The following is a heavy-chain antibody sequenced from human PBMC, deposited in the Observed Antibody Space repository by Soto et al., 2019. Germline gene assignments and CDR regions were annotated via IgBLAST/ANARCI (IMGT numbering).Heavy chain of an antibody. CDR2: IYFNGGT. Sequence: QVQLQESGPGLVKPSETLSLTCTVSGDSIIPYYWSWIRQPPGKGLEWIGYIYFNGGTNYNPSLKSRVTISVDTSKNQFSLKLSSVTATDTAVYYCARGRVGELFQPYYFDYWGQGTLVPVSS. V-gene: IGHV4-59*08. D-gene: IGHD3-10*01. CDR3: ARGRVGELFQPYYFDY. CDR1: GDSIIPYY. J-gene: IGHJ4*02.